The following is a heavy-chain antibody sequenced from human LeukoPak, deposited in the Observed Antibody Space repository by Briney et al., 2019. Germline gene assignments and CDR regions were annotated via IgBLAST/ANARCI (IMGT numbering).Heavy chain of an antibody. Sequence: ASVKVSCKASGYTFTSYGISWVRQAPGQGLEWMGWISAYNGNTNYAQELQGRVTMTTDTSTSTAYMELRSLRSDDTAVYYCARVRIAVAGTSGQADYWGQGTLVTVSS. J-gene: IGHJ4*02. CDR2: ISAYNGNT. D-gene: IGHD6-19*01. CDR3: ARVRIAVAGTSGQADY. V-gene: IGHV1-18*01. CDR1: GYTFTSYG.